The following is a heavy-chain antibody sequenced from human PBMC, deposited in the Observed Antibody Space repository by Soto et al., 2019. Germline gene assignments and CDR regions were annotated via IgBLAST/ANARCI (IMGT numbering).Heavy chain of an antibody. D-gene: IGHD3-22*01. Sequence: QVQLVQSGAEVKKPGSSVKVSCKASGGTFSSYAISWVRQAPGQGLEWMGGIIPIFGTANYAQKFQGRVTITADESTSTAYMELRSVRSEDTAVYYCARGATMIVRGAFDIWGQGTMVTVSS. CDR1: GGTFSSYA. J-gene: IGHJ3*02. CDR3: ARGATMIVRGAFDI. V-gene: IGHV1-69*01. CDR2: IIPIFGTA.